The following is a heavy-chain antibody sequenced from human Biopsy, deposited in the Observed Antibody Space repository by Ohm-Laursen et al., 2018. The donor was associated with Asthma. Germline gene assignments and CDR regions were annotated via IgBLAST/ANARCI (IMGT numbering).Heavy chain of an antibody. V-gene: IGHV1-69*01. CDR2: INSVFGTT. CDR1: GGTFNTYV. D-gene: IGHD2-2*01. J-gene: IGHJ4*02. CDR3: ARKAGSCISRTCYSLDF. Sequence: SSVKVSCKSLGGTFNTYVIGWVRQAPGQGLEWMGGINSVFGTTTYTQKFQDRVTITADDSTSTVYMELSSPRSEDTAVYYCARKAGSCISRTCYSLDFWGQGTLVTVSS.